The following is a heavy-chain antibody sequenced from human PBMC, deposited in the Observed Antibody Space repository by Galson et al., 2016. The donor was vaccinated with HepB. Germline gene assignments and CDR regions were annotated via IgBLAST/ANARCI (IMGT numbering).Heavy chain of an antibody. V-gene: IGHV7-4-1*02. CDR2: INTNTGNP. Sequence: SVKVSCKASGYTFSSYSMNWVRQAPGQGLEWMGWINTNTGNPAYAQDFTGRFVLSLDTSVSTAYLQISGLKAEDTAVYYCARSMIPYGSKNYNFDAFDIWGQGTMVTVSS. J-gene: IGHJ3*02. CDR1: GYTFSSYS. D-gene: IGHD3-10*01. CDR3: ARSMIPYGSKNYNFDAFDI.